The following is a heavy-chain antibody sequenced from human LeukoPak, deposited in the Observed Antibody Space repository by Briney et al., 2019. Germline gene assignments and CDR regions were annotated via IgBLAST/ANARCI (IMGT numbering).Heavy chain of an antibody. D-gene: IGHD3-3*01. CDR3: ARGITIFGVVTRPDY. Sequence: GRSLRLSCAASGFTFSSYAMHWVRQAPGKGLEWVAVIWYDGSNKYYADSVKGRFTISRDNSKNTLYLQMNSLRAEDTAVYSCARGITIFGVVTRPDYWGQGTLVTVSS. J-gene: IGHJ4*02. CDR1: GFTFSSYA. V-gene: IGHV3-33*08. CDR2: IWYDGSNK.